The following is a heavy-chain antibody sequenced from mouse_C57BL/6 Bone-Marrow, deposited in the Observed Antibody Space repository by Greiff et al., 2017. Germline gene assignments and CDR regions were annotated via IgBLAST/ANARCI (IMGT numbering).Heavy chain of an antibody. CDR1: GYTFTSYW. V-gene: IGHV1-52*01. J-gene: IGHJ2*01. Sequence: VQLQQPGAELVRPGSSVKLSCKASGYTFTSYWMHWVKQRPIQGLEWIGNIDPSDSDTHYNQKFKDKATLTVDKSSSTAYMQLSSLTSEDSTVYYCASYRDDYYFDDWGQGTTLTVSA. D-gene: IGHD2-14*01. CDR3: ASYRDDYYFDD. CDR2: IDPSDSDT.